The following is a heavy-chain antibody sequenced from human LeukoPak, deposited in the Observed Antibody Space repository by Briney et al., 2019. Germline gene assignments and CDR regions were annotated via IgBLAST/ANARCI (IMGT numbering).Heavy chain of an antibody. CDR3: AGGYSGYDYYYGMDA. D-gene: IGHD5-12*01. Sequence: PGGSLRLSCAASGFTFSSYAMSWVRQAPGKGLEWVSAISGSGGSTYYADSVKGRFTISRDNSKNTLYLQMNSLRAEDTAVYYCAGGYSGYDYYYGMDAWGQGTTVTVSS. CDR2: ISGSGGST. J-gene: IGHJ6*02. CDR1: GFTFSSYA. V-gene: IGHV3-23*01.